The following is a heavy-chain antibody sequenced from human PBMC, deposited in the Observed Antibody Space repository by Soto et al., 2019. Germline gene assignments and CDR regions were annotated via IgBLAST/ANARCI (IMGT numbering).Heavy chain of an antibody. V-gene: IGHV5-10-1*01. CDR1: GYSFTSYW. J-gene: IGHJ4*02. CDR3: ARHGKTMKKLIDY. Sequence: GESLKISCKGSGYSFTSYWISWVRQMPGKGLEWMGRIDPSDSYTNYSPSFQGHVTISADKSISTTYLQWSSLKASDTAMYYCARHGKTMKKLIDYWGQGTLVTVSS. D-gene: IGHD2-15*01. CDR2: IDPSDSYT.